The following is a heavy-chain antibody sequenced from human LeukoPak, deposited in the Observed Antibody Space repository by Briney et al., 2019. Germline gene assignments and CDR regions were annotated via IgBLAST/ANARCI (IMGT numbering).Heavy chain of an antibody. Sequence: PGGSLRLSCAASRFTFGSYWMHWVRQAPGKGLVWVSRINTDGSSTTYADSVKGRFTITRDNAKNTLYLQMNSPSAEDTAVDYCASLTGVYWGQGTLVTVSS. CDR1: RFTFGSYW. J-gene: IGHJ4*02. V-gene: IGHV3-74*01. D-gene: IGHD1-14*01. CDR3: ASLTGVY. CDR2: INTDGSST.